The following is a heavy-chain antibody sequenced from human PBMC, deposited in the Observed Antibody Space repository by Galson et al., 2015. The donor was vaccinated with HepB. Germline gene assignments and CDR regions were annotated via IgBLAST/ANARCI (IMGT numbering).Heavy chain of an antibody. CDR3: AREGHYYDSRGYYGVFDI. V-gene: IGHV1-69*05. J-gene: IGHJ3*02. CDR2: IIPVLHTP. CDR1: GGTFTNYA. Sequence: SVKVSCKASGGTFTNYALSWVRQAPGQGLEWTGGIIPVLHTPNYAQKFQGGVTISTDESTSTVYMELSSLRSEDTAFYYCAREGHYYDSRGYYGVFDIWGQGTMVTVSS. D-gene: IGHD3-22*01.